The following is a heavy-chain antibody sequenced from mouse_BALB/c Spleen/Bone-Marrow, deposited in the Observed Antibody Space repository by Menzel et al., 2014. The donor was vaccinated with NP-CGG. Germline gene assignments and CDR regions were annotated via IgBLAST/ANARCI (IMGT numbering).Heavy chain of an antibody. CDR2: IDPANGNT. D-gene: IGHD2-4*01. J-gene: IGHJ3*01. V-gene: IGHV14-3*02. CDR3: AMITTGAWFAY. CDR1: GFNIKDPY. Sequence: VQLKQSGAELVKPGASVKLSCTASGFNIKDPYMHWVKQRPEQGLEWIGRIDPANGNTKYDPKFQGKATITADTSSNTAYLQLSSLTSEDTAVYYCAMITTGAWFAYWGQGTLVTVSA.